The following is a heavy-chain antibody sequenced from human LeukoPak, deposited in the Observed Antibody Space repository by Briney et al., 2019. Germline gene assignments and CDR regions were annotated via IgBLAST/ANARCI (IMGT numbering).Heavy chain of an antibody. CDR2: IYYSGST. J-gene: IGHJ4*02. CDR3: ARGGYSGYDFYFDY. Sequence: SQTLSLTCTVSGGSISSGDYYWSWIRQPPGKXXXXXXXIYYSGSTYYNPSLKSRVTISVDTSKNQFSLKLSSVTAADTAVYYCARGGYSGYDFYFDYWGQGTLVTVSS. D-gene: IGHD5-12*01. V-gene: IGHV4-30-4*01. CDR1: GGSISSGDYY.